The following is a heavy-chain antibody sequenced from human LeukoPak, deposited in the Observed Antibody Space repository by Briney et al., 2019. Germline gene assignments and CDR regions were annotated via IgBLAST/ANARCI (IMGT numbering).Heavy chain of an antibody. CDR3: ARLRRPHQYYFDY. J-gene: IGHJ4*02. Sequence: PSETLSLTCTVSGGSISSSSYYWGWIRQPPGKGLEWIGSIYYSGSTYYNPSLKSRVTISVDTSKNQFSLKLSSVTAADTAVYYCARLRRPHQYYFDYWGQGTLVTVSS. CDR2: IYYSGST. D-gene: IGHD1-14*01. CDR1: GGSISSSSYY. V-gene: IGHV4-39*01.